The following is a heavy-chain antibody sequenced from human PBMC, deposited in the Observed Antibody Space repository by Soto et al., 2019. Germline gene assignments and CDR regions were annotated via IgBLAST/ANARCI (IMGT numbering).Heavy chain of an antibody. V-gene: IGHV1-46*03. J-gene: IGHJ6*02. D-gene: IGHD2-2*01. CDR1: GNTFTSYY. CDR2: INPSSGST. CDR3: AREKVVPAAMPAYYYYGMDV. Sequence: ASVTVSCKASGNTFTSYYMHWVRQAPGQGLEWMGIINPSSGSTSYAQKFQGRVTMTRDTSTSTVYMELSSLRSEDTAVYYCAREKVVPAAMPAYYYYGMDVWGQGTTVTVSS.